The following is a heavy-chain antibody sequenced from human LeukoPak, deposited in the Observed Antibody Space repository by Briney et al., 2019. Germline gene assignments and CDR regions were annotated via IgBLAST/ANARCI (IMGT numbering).Heavy chain of an antibody. V-gene: IGHV3-30-3*01. D-gene: IGHD6-6*01. CDR1: GFTFSSYA. Sequence: GGSLRLSCAASGFTFSSYAMHWVRQAPGKGLEWVAVISYDGSNKYYADSVKGRFTISRDNSKNTLYLQMNSLRAEDTAVYYCAIPPPSIAALYYYYYGMDVWGQGTLVTVSS. CDR2: ISYDGSNK. J-gene: IGHJ6*02. CDR3: AIPPPSIAALYYYYYGMDV.